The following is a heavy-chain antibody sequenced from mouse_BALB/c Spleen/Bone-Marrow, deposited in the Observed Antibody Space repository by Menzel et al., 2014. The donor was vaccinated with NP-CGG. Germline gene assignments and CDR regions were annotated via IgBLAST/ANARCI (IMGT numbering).Heavy chain of an antibody. CDR3: ARGGNDLDY. Sequence: EVMLVESGGGLVQPGGSLRLSCATSGFTFTDYYMSWVRQPPGKALEWLGFIRNKANGYTTEYSASVKGRFTISRDNSQSILYLQKNTLRAEDSATYCCARGGNDLDYWGQGTTLTVSS. J-gene: IGHJ2*01. D-gene: IGHD2-3*01. V-gene: IGHV7-3*02. CDR2: IRNKANGYTT. CDR1: GFTFTDYY.